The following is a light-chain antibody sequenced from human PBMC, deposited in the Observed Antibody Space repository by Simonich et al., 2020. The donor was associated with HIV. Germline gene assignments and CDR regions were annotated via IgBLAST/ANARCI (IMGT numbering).Light chain of an antibody. Sequence: QSALTQHASVSGSPGQSITISCTGTSSVVESYNLVSWYQQHPGKAPKLMIYEGSKRPSGVSNRFSGSKSGNTASLTIYGLQAEDEADYYCCSYAGSSTWIFGGGTKLTVL. CDR3: CSYAGSSTWI. J-gene: IGLJ2*01. CDR2: EGS. V-gene: IGLV2-23*01. CDR1: SSVVESYNL.